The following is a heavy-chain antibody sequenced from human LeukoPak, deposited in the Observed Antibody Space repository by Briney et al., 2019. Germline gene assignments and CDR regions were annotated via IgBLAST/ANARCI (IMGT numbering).Heavy chain of an antibody. CDR3: ARGGVVVPAADTSIDY. CDR2: INPNSGGT. D-gene: IGHD2-2*01. Sequence: ASVKVPCKASGYTFTGYYMHWVRQAPGQGLEWMGWINPNSGGTNYAQKFQGRVTMTRDTSISTAYMELSRLRSDDTAVYYCARGGVVVPAADTSIDYWGQGTLVTVSS. CDR1: GYTFTGYY. J-gene: IGHJ4*02. V-gene: IGHV1-2*02.